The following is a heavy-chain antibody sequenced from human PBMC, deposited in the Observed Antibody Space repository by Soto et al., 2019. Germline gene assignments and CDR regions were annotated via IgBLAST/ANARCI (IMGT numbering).Heavy chain of an antibody. D-gene: IGHD6-13*01. J-gene: IGHJ5*02. CDR1: GFSLSTSGVD. Sequence: QITLKESGPTLVKPTQTLTLTCTFSGFSLSTSGVDVGWIRQPPGKDLKWLALIYWDDDKRYSPSLKSRLTITKDTSKNQVVLTMTNMDPVDTATYYCAHCPVQLGPFNWFDPWGQGTLVTVSS. CDR3: AHCPVQLGPFNWFDP. CDR2: IYWDDDK. V-gene: IGHV2-5*02.